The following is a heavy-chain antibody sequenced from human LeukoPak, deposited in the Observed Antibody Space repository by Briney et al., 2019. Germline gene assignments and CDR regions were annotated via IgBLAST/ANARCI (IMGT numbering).Heavy chain of an antibody. V-gene: IGHV4-59*08. CDR2: IYYSGST. CDR1: GGSISSYY. Sequence: SETLSLTCTVSGGSISSYYWSWIRQPPGKGLEWIGYIYYSGSTNYNPSLKSRVTISVDTSKNQFSLKLSSVTAADTAVYYCARKPPSGPGYYYSYGMDVWGQGTTVTVSS. CDR3: ARKPPSGPGYYYSYGMDV. J-gene: IGHJ6*02.